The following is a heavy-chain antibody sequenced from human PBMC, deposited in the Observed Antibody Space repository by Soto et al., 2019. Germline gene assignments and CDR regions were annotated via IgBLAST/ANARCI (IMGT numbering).Heavy chain of an antibody. CDR1: GYEFTNYG. V-gene: IGHV1-18*04. Sequence: QVQLVQSGTEVKKPGASVKVSCKASGYEFTNYGISWVRQAPGQGLEWMGWISAYNGNTKYEQTLQGRITMSTDTSTGTAYMELMRLRSDDTALYYCARSLALAVAASNNYLDPWGQGTLVIVSS. D-gene: IGHD2-15*01. CDR2: ISAYNGNT. CDR3: ARSLALAVAASNNYLDP. J-gene: IGHJ5*02.